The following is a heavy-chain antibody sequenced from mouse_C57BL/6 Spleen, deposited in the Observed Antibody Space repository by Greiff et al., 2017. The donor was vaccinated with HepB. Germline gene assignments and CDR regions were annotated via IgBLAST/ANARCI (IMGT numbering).Heavy chain of an antibody. CDR1: GYSFTDYN. Sequence: EVQRVESGPELVKPGASVKISCKASGYSFTDYNMNWVKQSNGKSLEWIGVINPNYGTTSYNQKFKGKATLTVDQSSSTAYMQLNSLTSEDSAVYYGAREDYGSSYGFADWGQGTLVSVSA. CDR3: AREDYGSSYGFAD. J-gene: IGHJ3*01. D-gene: IGHD1-1*01. CDR2: INPNYGTT. V-gene: IGHV1-39*01.